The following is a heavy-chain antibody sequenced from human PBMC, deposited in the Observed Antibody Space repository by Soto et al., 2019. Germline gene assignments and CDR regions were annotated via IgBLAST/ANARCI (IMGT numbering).Heavy chain of an antibody. V-gene: IGHV1-8*01. J-gene: IGHJ6*02. D-gene: IGHD3-16*01. Sequence: ASVKVSCKASGYTFTSYDINWVRQATGQEFEYLGWMNPNSGNTGYVKKFQGRVTMTTDTSTTTAYMELRNLSSDDTAVYYCARMGDDPYYYYGLDVWGPGTTVTVSS. CDR1: GYTFTSYD. CDR2: MNPNSGNT. CDR3: ARMGDDPYYYYGLDV.